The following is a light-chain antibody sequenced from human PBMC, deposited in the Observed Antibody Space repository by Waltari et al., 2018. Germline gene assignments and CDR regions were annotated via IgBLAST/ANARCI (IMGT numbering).Light chain of an antibody. V-gene: IGLV2-14*03. CDR2: DVS. CDR1: SNDVGFSNS. Sequence: QSALTQPASVSGSPGQSVTISCTGTSNDVGFSNSVSWYQDHPGQGPKVIIYDVSDRPSGVSSRFSGSKSGNTASLTISGLQAEDEADYSCSSESSDKVVLFGGGTQVTVL. J-gene: IGLJ3*02. CDR3: SSESSDKVVL.